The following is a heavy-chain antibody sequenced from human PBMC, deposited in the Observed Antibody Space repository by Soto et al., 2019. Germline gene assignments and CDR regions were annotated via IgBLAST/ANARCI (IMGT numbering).Heavy chain of an antibody. CDR2: INPSGGST. CDR1: GYLFTNHY. V-gene: IGHV1-46*01. Sequence: ASVKVSCKASGYLFTNHYIHWVRQAPGQGLEWMGIINPSGGSTNYLQKFQGRITMTRDTSTSTVYMELSSLRSEDTAVYFCARADYYDSSGFYYDCWGQGSLVTVSS. D-gene: IGHD3-22*01. J-gene: IGHJ4*02. CDR3: ARADYYDSSGFYYDC.